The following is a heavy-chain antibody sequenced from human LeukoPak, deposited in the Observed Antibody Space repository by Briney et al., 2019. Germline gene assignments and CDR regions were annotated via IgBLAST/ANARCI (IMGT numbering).Heavy chain of an antibody. D-gene: IGHD1-14*01. CDR1: GGSISSYY. CDR3: ARAPRRSLYYYYGMDV. J-gene: IGHJ6*02. Sequence: PSETLSLTCTVSGGSISSYYWSWIRQPPGQGLEWIGYIYYSGSTNYNPSLKSRVTISVDTSKNQFSLKLSSVTAADTAVYYCARAPRRSLYYYYGMDVWGQGTTVTVSS. V-gene: IGHV4-59*01. CDR2: IYYSGST.